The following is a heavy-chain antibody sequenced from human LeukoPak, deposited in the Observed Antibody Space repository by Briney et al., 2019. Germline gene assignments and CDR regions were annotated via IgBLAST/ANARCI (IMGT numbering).Heavy chain of an antibody. CDR3: ARIMITFGGPSGWFDP. CDR2: IKQDGSEK. V-gene: IGHV3-7*03. D-gene: IGHD3-16*01. J-gene: IGHJ5*02. CDR1: GFTFSSYW. Sequence: PGGSLRLSCAASGFTFSSYWMSWVRQAPGKGLEWVANIKQDGSEKYYVDSVKGRFTISRDNAKNSLYLQMNSLRAEDTAVYYCARIMITFGGPSGWFDPWGQGTLVTVPS.